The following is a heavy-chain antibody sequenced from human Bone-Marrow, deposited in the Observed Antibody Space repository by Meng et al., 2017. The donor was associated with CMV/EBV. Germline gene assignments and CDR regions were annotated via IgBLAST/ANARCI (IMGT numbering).Heavy chain of an antibody. V-gene: IGHV4-59*01. CDR3: ARVSRDDFWSGYRYYFDY. J-gene: IGHJ4*02. D-gene: IGHD3-3*01. CDR2: IYYSGST. CDR1: GGSISSYY. Sequence: SETLSLTCTVSGGSISSYYWSWIRQPPGKGLDWIGYIYYSGSTNYNPSLKSRVTISVDTSKNQFSLKLSSVTAADTAVYYCARVSRDDFWSGYRYYFDYWGQGTLVTVSS.